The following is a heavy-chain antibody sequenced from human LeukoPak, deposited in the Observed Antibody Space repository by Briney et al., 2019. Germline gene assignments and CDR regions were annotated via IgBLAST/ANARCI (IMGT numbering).Heavy chain of an antibody. CDR1: GYSISSGYY. Sequence: SETLSLTCTVSGYSISSGYYWGWIRQPPGKGLEWIGSIYHSGNTYYNPSLKSRVTISVDTSKNQFSLKLSSVTAADTAVYYCAREKDLVFDYWGQGTLVTVSS. J-gene: IGHJ4*02. CDR2: IYHSGNT. CDR3: AREKDLVFDY. V-gene: IGHV4-38-2*02. D-gene: IGHD2-15*01.